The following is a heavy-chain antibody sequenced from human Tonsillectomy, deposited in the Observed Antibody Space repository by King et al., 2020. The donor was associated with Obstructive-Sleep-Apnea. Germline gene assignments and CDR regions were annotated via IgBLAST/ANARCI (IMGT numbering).Heavy chain of an antibody. D-gene: IGHD1-26*01. J-gene: IGHJ3*02. Sequence: VQLVESGGGLVEPGGSLRLSCAASGFTFSSYNMNWVRQAPGRGLEWVASITRSRNYISYADSVKGRFTISRDNAKNSLYLQMNSPGAEDTAVYYCARDNVARTGTYVLHDALDIWGQGTMVTVSS. CDR3: ARDNVARTGTYVLHDALDI. CDR2: ITRSRNYI. V-gene: IGHV3-21*01. CDR1: GFTFSSYN.